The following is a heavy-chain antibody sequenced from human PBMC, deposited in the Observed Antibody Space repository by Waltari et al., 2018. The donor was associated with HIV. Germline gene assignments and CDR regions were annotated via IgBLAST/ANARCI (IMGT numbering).Heavy chain of an antibody. Sequence: QAQLVQSGAEVKKPGSSVKVSCKASGGTFSSHAISWVRQAPGQGLEWMGGINPVFGTENYAQMFQGRITITAYETTSTACLELSSLRSDDTAVYYCARGSWDYVWGSYQTIRYFDYWGQGTLVTVSS. CDR3: ARGSWDYVWGSYQTIRYFDY. V-gene: IGHV1-69*01. J-gene: IGHJ4*02. CDR2: INPVFGTE. CDR1: GGTFSSHA. D-gene: IGHD3-16*02.